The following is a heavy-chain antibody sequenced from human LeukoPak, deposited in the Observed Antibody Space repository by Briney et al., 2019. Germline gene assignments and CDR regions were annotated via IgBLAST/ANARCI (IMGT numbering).Heavy chain of an antibody. CDR3: ARESAGISSDI. CDR1: GFTFMTYG. J-gene: IGHJ3*02. Sequence: GRSLRLSCATSGFTFMTYGFHWVRQAPGKGLEWVAVIWSDGSKQYYANSVKGRFTISRDSSDSTVHLHMNSLRVEGTAVYYCARESAGISSDIWGQGTMVTVSS. V-gene: IGHV3-33*01. CDR2: IWSDGSKQ. D-gene: IGHD2-15*01.